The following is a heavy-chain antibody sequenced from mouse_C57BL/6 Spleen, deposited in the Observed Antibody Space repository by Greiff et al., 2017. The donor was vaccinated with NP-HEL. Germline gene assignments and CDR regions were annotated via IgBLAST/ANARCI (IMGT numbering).Heavy chain of an antibody. D-gene: IGHD6-5*01. Sequence: VQLQQSGPELVKPGASVKISCKASGYAFSSSWMNWVKQRPGKGLEWIGRIYPGDGDTNYNGKFKGKATLTADKSSSTAYMQLSSLTSEDSAVYFCARSGAYPKTFAYWGQGTLVTVSA. J-gene: IGHJ3*01. V-gene: IGHV1-82*01. CDR2: IYPGDGDT. CDR3: ARSGAYPKTFAY. CDR1: GYAFSSSW.